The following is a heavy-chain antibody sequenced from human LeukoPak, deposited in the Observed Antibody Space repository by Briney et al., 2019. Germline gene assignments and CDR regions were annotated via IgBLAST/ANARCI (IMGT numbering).Heavy chain of an antibody. J-gene: IGHJ4*02. CDR3: ARDDWDPVLAPAGIGDY. Sequence: ASVKASCKASGFTFSDYYFHWVRQAPGQGLEWMGWIYAKNGDTKFAQRFQGRVTFTRDTSRSTAYMELTRLRTDDTAVYYCARDDWDPVLAPAGIGDYWGQGSLVIVSP. V-gene: IGHV1-2*02. D-gene: IGHD2-2*01. CDR2: IYAKNGDT. CDR1: GFTFSDYY.